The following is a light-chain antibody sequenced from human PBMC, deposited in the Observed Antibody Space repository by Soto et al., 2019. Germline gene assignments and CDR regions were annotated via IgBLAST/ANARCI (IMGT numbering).Light chain of an antibody. Sequence: QSVLTQPRSVSGSPGQSVTISCTGTSSDFGGYNYVSWYQHHPGKAPKLMIYDVSERPSGVPDRFSGSKSGNTASLTISGLQAEDEADYYCNSYTSSTTLVFGGGTQLTVL. J-gene: IGLJ2*01. V-gene: IGLV2-11*01. CDR1: SSDFGGYNY. CDR2: DVS. CDR3: NSYTSSTTLV.